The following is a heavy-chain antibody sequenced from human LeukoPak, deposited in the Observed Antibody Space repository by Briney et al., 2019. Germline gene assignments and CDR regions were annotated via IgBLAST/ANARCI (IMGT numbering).Heavy chain of an antibody. CDR3: ARHHVPFDWFEGWDY. V-gene: IGHV4-59*08. CDR2: IYYSGST. J-gene: IGHJ4*02. CDR1: GGSISSYY. D-gene: IGHD3-9*01. Sequence: PSETPSLTCTVSGGSISSYYWSWIRQPPGKGLEWIGYIYYSGSTNYNPSLKSRVTISVDTSKNQFSLKLSSVTAADTAVYYCARHHVPFDWFEGWDYWGQGTLVTVSS.